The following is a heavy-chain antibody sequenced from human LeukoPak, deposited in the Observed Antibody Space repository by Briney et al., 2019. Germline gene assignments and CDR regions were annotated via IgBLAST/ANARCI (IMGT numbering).Heavy chain of an antibody. CDR1: GYTFTGYD. Sequence: ASVKVSCKASGYTFTGYDINWVRQATGQGLEWMGWINPSSGGTIYAQKFQGRVTMTRHTSINTAYMELGRLTSDDTAVYYCGRSPDYSRFDSWGQGALVTVSS. V-gene: IGHV1-2*02. CDR3: GRSPDYSRFDS. CDR2: INPSSGGT. J-gene: IGHJ4*02. D-gene: IGHD4-11*01.